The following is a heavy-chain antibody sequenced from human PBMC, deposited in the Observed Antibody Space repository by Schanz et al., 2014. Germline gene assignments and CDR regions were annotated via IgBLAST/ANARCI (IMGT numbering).Heavy chain of an antibody. Sequence: QVQLVQSGAEVKKPGASVKVSCKASGYTFVSYSMHWVRQAPGQGLEWMGIINPSGGGTSYALRFQDRVTVTSDTSTSTVYMELSGLRSEDTAVYYCARGYGDSPTDFWGQGTLVTVSS. J-gene: IGHJ4*02. CDR1: GYTFVSYS. CDR2: INPSGGGT. V-gene: IGHV1-46*01. D-gene: IGHD4-17*01. CDR3: ARGYGDSPTDF.